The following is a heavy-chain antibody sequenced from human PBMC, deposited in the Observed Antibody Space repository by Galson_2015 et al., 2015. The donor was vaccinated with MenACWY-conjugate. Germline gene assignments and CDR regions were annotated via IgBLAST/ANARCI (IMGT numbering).Heavy chain of an antibody. Sequence: QSGAEVKKPGESLRISCKGSGYSFTSYWISWVRQMPGKGLEWMGRIDPSDSYTNYSPSFQGHVTISADKSISTAYLQWSSLKASDTAMYYCARHNRRDGYNYNWFDPWGQGTLVTVSS. V-gene: IGHV5-10-1*01. CDR2: IDPSDSYT. CDR1: GYSFTSYW. J-gene: IGHJ5*02. D-gene: IGHD5-24*01. CDR3: ARHNRRDGYNYNWFDP.